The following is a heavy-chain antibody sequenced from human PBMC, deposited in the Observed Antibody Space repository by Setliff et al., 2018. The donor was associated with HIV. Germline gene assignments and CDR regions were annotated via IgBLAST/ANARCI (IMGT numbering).Heavy chain of an antibody. V-gene: IGHV5-51*01. Sequence: PGESLKISCKGSGYSFTNYWVGWVRRMPGRGLEWMGIIYPIDSDTKYSPSFWGRVTISVDKSTNTAYLHWNSLRPADTAMYYCGRSGKSGELYAYWGQGTQVTVSS. D-gene: IGHD3-10*01. CDR3: GRSGKSGELYAY. CDR2: IYPIDSDT. J-gene: IGHJ4*02. CDR1: GYSFTNYW.